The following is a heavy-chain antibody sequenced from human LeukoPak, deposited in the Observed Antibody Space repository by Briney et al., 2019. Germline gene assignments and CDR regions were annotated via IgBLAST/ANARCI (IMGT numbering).Heavy chain of an antibody. D-gene: IGHD3-10*01. CDR3: TTYGSGRKFDY. CDR1: GFTFSSYG. CDR2: IESKTDGGTT. Sequence: GGTLRLSCAASGFTFSSYGMSWVRQIPGKGLEWVGRIESKTDGGTTDYAAPVKGRFTISRDDSTNTLYLQMNSLKSEDTAVYYCTTYGSGRKFDYWGQGILVTVSS. J-gene: IGHJ4*02. V-gene: IGHV3-15*04.